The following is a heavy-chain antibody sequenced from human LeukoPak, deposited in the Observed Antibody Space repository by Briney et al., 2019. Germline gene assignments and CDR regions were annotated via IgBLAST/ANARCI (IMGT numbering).Heavy chain of an antibody. Sequence: ASVKVSCKASGYTFTSYYMHWVRQAPGQGLEWMGIINPSGGSTSYAQKFQGRVTMTRDTSTSTVYMELSSLRSEDTAAYYCARRSYYDSSGYYQFYDYWAREPWSPSPQ. J-gene: IGHJ4*02. CDR2: INPSGGST. D-gene: IGHD3-22*01. CDR1: GYTFTSYY. V-gene: IGHV1-46*01. CDR3: ARRSYYDSSGYYQFYDY.